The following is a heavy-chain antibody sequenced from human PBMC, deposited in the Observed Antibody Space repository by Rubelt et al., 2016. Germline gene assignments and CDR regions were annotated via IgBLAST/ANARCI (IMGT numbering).Heavy chain of an antibody. V-gene: IGHV1-69*04. J-gene: IGHJ4*02. CDR3: SRAKMVVPAAMFSVRSRGLYYFDY. Sequence: KASGGTFSSYAISWVRQAPGQGLEWMGRIIPILGIANYAQKFQGRVTITADKSTSTAYMELSSLRSEDTAVYYLSRAKMVVPAAMFSVRSRGLYYFDYWGQGTLVTVSS. CDR2: IIPILGIA. D-gene: IGHD2-2*01. CDR1: GGTFSSYA.